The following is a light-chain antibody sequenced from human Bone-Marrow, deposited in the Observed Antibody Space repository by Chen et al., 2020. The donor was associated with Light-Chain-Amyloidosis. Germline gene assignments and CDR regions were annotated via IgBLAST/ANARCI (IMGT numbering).Light chain of an antibody. CDR2: EVN. CDR1: SSEFGSFNL. Sequence: QSALTQPASVSGSPGQSINISCTGTSSEFGSFNLVSWYQQHPGKAPKLMIYEVNKRPSGVSNRFSGSKSGNTASLTISGLQAEDEADYYCCSYAGSNTYVFGTETKVTVL. J-gene: IGLJ1*01. V-gene: IGLV2-23*02. CDR3: CSYAGSNTYV.